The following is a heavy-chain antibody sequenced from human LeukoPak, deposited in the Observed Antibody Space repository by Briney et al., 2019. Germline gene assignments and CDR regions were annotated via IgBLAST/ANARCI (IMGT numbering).Heavy chain of an antibody. Sequence: GESLKISCKGFGYSFTTYWIGWVRQMPGKGLEWMGIIYPGDSDTRYSPSFQGQVTISADKFISTAYLQWSSLKASDTAMYYCARRRGVAGTYYFDYWGQGSLVTVSS. J-gene: IGHJ4*02. CDR2: IYPGDSDT. D-gene: IGHD6-19*01. CDR3: ARRRGVAGTYYFDY. CDR1: GYSFTTYW. V-gene: IGHV5-51*01.